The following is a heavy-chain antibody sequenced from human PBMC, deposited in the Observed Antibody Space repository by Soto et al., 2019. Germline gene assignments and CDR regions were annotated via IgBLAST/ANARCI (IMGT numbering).Heavy chain of an antibody. Sequence: QVQLVQSGAEVKKPGASVKVSCKASGYTFTSYGISWVRQAPGQGLEWMGWISAYNGNTNYAQKLQGRVTMTTDTPTSTAYMELRSLSSHDTAVYYCARESSSSCHDYWGQGTLVTVSS. J-gene: IGHJ4*02. CDR1: GYTFTSYG. V-gene: IGHV1-18*01. D-gene: IGHD6-13*01. CDR2: ISAYNGNT. CDR3: ARESSSSCHDY.